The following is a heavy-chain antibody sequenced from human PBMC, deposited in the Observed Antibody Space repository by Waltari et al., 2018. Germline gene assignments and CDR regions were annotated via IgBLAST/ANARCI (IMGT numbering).Heavy chain of an antibody. V-gene: IGHV1-69*10. CDR2: IIPILGIA. J-gene: IGHJ2*01. D-gene: IGHD6-19*01. CDR3: ARFGIAVAGGENWYFDL. CDR1: GGTFSSYA. Sequence: QVQLVQSGAEVKKPGSSVKVSCKASGGTFSSYAISWVRQAPGQGLEWMGGIIPILGIANYAQKFQGRVTITADKSTSTAYMELSSLRSEDTAVYYCARFGIAVAGGENWYFDLWGRGTLVTVSS.